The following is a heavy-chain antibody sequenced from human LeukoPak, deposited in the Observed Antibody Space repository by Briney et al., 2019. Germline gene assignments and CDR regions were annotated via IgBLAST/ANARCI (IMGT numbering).Heavy chain of an antibody. V-gene: IGHV4-59*08. J-gene: IGHJ4*02. D-gene: IGHD3-16*02. CDR3: ARHLVTSGYDYVWGSYRAHFDY. CDR2: IYYSGNT. CDR1: GGSISSYY. Sequence: SETLSLICSVSGGSISSYYWSWIRRPPGKGLEEIRYIYYSGNTNYNPSLTSQGHISVATSKNLFSLKLRSVTAADTAVYYFARHLVTSGYDYVWGSYRAHFDYWGQGTLVTVSS.